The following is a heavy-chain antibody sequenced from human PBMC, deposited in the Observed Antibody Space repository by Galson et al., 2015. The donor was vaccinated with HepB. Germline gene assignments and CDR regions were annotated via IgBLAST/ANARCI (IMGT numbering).Heavy chain of an antibody. Sequence: ASAFTFSNFAMSWVRQAPGEGLEWVANVKQDGSEKYYVDSVKGRFTISRDNAKNSLYLQMNSLRAEDTAVYYCARDTVAGIALHFDYWGQGTLVTVSS. D-gene: IGHD6-13*01. CDR2: VKQDGSEK. CDR3: ARDTVAGIALHFDY. CDR1: AFTFSNFA. V-gene: IGHV3-7*03. J-gene: IGHJ4*02.